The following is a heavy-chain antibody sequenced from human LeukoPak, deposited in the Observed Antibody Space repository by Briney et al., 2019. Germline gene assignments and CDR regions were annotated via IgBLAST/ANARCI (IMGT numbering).Heavy chain of an antibody. Sequence: ASVKVTCKASGYTFTSYDINWVRQATGPGLEWMGWMNPNSGNTGYAQKFQGRVTMTRNTSISTAYMELSSLRSEDTAVYYCARDLITAIVGATFRFDAFDIWGQGTMVTVSS. CDR1: GYTFTSYD. CDR3: ARDLITAIVGATFRFDAFDI. V-gene: IGHV1-8*01. J-gene: IGHJ3*02. D-gene: IGHD1-26*01. CDR2: MNPNSGNT.